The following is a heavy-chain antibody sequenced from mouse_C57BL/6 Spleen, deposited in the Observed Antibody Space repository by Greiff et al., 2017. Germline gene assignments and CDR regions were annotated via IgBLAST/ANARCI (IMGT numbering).Heavy chain of an antibody. CDR2: IYPGDGDT. J-gene: IGHJ1*03. CDR3: ARSGYGSSYGYFDV. V-gene: IGHV1-82*01. Sequence: VKLMESGPELVKPGASVKISCKASGYAFSSSWMNWVKQRPGKGLEWIGRIYPGDGDTNYNGKFKGKATLTADKSSSTAYMQLSSLTSEDSAVYFCARSGYGSSYGYFDVWGTGTTVTVSS. CDR1: GYAFSSSW. D-gene: IGHD1-1*01.